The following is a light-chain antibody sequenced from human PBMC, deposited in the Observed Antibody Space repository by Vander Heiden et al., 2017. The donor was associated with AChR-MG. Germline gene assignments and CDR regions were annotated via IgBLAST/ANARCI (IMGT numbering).Light chain of an antibody. J-gene: IGKJ4*01. V-gene: IGKV1-39*01. CDR1: QSISTY. CDR3: LQSASSPRT. Sequence: DSQMTQSPSSLSASVGDRVTITCRASQSISTYLNWYQQNPGKAPQLLIYAASSFQSGVPSRFDDSGSGTDFTLTISRLQPEDFGTYYCLQSASSPRTFGGRTKVEIK. CDR2: AAS.